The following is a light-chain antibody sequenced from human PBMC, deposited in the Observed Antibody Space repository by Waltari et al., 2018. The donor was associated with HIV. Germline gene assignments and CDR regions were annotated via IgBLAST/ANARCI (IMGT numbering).Light chain of an antibody. Sequence: QSVLTQPPSASGTPGQRVTISCSGSSSNIGSNYVYWYQQLPGTAPKLLIYRNSQRPSGVPARFSGSKSGTSASLAISGLRSEDEADYYCAAWDDSLGGLLFGGGTKLTVL. J-gene: IGLJ2*01. CDR3: AAWDDSLGGLL. CDR2: RNS. V-gene: IGLV1-47*01. CDR1: SSNIGSNY.